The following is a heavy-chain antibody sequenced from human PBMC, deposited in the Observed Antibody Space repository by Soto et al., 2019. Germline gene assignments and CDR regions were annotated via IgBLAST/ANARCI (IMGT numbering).Heavy chain of an antibody. J-gene: IGHJ4*02. D-gene: IGHD4-17*01. Sequence: SETLSLTCTVSGGSIRSYYWSWIRQPPGKGLEWIGNIYYSGSTNYNPSLKSRVTISVDTSKNQFSLKLSSVTAADTAVYYCARTYGDFFAYWGQGTLVTVSS. V-gene: IGHV4-59*01. CDR3: ARTYGDFFAY. CDR2: IYYSGST. CDR1: GGSIRSYY.